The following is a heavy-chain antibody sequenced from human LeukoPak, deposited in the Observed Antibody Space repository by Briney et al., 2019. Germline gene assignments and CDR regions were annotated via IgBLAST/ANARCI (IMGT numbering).Heavy chain of an antibody. V-gene: IGHV4-4*07. CDR1: GGSISTFY. Sequence: SETLSLTCTVSGGSISTFYWGWIRPPAGKGLEWIGRIHTRGTTDYNPSLKSRVSMSVDTSKNQFFLRLRSVTAADTAVYYCVRDGTGDSSGWHLWGQGTLVTVSS. CDR2: IHTRGTT. J-gene: IGHJ4*02. CDR3: VRDGTGDSSGWHL. D-gene: IGHD6-19*01.